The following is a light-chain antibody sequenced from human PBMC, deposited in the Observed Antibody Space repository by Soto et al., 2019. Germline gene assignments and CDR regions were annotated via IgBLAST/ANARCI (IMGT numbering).Light chain of an antibody. Sequence: IVWTQSPGTLSLTPGERATLSCRASQSVRDRYLAWYQQKPGQAPSLLIYDTSTRATGVPDRFSGSGSGTDFALTISRVEPEDFAIYFCQQYGSSPGTFGQGTNVDIK. CDR3: QQYGSSPGT. J-gene: IGKJ1*01. CDR1: QSVRDRY. V-gene: IGKV3-20*01. CDR2: DTS.